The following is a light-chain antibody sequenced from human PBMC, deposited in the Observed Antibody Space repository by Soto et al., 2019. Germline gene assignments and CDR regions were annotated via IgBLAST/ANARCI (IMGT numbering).Light chain of an antibody. Sequence: QSVLTQPASVSGSPGQSITISCTGTSSDYGGYNSVSWYQHHPAKAPKLVIYDVGDRPSGVSNRFSGSKSGNTASLTISGLQAEDEADYYCSSYTASSTWVFGGGTKVTVL. V-gene: IGLV2-14*01. CDR1: SSDYGGYNS. CDR2: DVG. CDR3: SSYTASSTWV. J-gene: IGLJ3*02.